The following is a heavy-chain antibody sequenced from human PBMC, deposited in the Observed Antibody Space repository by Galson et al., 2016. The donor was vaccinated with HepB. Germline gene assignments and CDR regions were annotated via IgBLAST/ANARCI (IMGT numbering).Heavy chain of an antibody. V-gene: IGHV3-11*06. J-gene: IGHJ6*03. CDR2: IGSSSSYR. CDR1: GFTSSDYY. CDR3: ARAVGAYYYYMDV. D-gene: IGHD3-16*01. Sequence: SLRLSCAASGFTSSDYYMSWIRQAPGKGLEWVSYIGSSSSYRNYADSVKGRFTISRDNAKNSLYLQMNSLRAEDTAVYYCARAVGAYYYYMDVWGKGTTVTVSS.